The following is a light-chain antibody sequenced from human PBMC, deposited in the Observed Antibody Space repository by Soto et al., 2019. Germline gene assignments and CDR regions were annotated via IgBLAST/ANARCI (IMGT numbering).Light chain of an antibody. CDR3: QQYITYSRLT. V-gene: IGKV1-5*01. Sequence: DIQMPQSPSTLSASVGDRVTITCRASQRISTWLAWYQQKPGKAPNLLIHDASTLQSGVPSRFSGNGSETEFTLTINSVQPDDFATYYCQQYITYSRLTCGGGTKVEIK. CDR1: QRISTW. CDR2: DAS. J-gene: IGKJ4*01.